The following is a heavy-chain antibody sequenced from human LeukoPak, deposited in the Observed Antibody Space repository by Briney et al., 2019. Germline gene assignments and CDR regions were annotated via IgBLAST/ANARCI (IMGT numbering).Heavy chain of an antibody. CDR2: ITGSGDYT. V-gene: IGHV3-23*01. CDR3: AKYGYGYTPFDY. Sequence: GGSLRLSCEASGFTYSNYAMNWVRQAPGKGLEWVSAITGSGDYTYYVDSVKGRFTISRDNSKNTLYLQMNSLRAEDTAVYYCAKYGYGYTPFDYWGQGTLVTVSS. D-gene: IGHD5-18*01. J-gene: IGHJ4*02. CDR1: GFTYSNYA.